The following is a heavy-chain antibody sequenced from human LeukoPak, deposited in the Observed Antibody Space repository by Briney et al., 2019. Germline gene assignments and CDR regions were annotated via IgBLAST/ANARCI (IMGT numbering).Heavy chain of an antibody. D-gene: IGHD6-19*01. CDR3: ARDRVAVAGTRAFDI. J-gene: IGHJ3*02. CDR2: IYYSGST. Sequence: KPSETLSLTCTVSGDSISTYYWSWIRQPPGKGLEWIGYIYYSGSTYYNPSLKSRVTISVDTSKNQFSLKLSSVTAADTAVYYCARDRVAVAGTRAFDIWGQGTMVTVSS. V-gene: IGHV4-4*08. CDR1: GDSISTYY.